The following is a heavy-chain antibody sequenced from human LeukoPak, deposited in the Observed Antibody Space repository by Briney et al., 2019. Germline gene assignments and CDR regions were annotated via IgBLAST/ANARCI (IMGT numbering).Heavy chain of an antibody. CDR3: ASPSAEMAAINGWYFDL. D-gene: IGHD5-24*01. J-gene: IGHJ2*01. CDR2: ICGGGRT. Sequence: GGPLRLSCAASGFTFSSYSMNWVRQAPGKGLEGVSVICGGGRTFYGDSVKDRVTISRNSSKTILFLKTNSLRAEDTAVYYCASPSAEMAAINGWYFDLWGRGTLVTVSS. V-gene: IGHV3-66*01. CDR1: GFTFSSYS.